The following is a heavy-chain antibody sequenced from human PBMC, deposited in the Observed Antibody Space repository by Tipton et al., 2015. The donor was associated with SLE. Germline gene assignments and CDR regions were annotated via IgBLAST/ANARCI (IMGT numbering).Heavy chain of an antibody. D-gene: IGHD4-11*01. CDR3: AKDAHDFSNSIDY. CDR1: GFTFSNFC. J-gene: IGHJ4*02. V-gene: IGHV3-30*18. CDR2: IWYDGSNK. Sequence: SLRLSCAAYGFTFSNFCMHWVRQPPGKGLEWVAAIWYDGSNKFYADSVKGRFPIARDNYRNTVSLQMNGLTAEDTAMYYCAKDAHDFSNSIDYCSLGTLFTDSS.